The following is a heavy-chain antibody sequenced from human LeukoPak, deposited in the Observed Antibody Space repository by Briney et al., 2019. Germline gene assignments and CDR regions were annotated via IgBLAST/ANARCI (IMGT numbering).Heavy chain of an antibody. CDR3: CSSGSGYYYYYMDV. CDR2: ISGSGGST. CDR1: GFTFSSYA. J-gene: IGHJ6*03. V-gene: IGHV3-23*01. Sequence: GGSLRLSCAASGFTFSSYAMSWVRQAPGKGLEWVSAISGSGGSTYYADSVKGRFTISRDNSKNTLYLQMNSLRAEDTAVYYCCSSGSGYYYYYMDVWGKGTTVTVSS. D-gene: IGHD3-10*01.